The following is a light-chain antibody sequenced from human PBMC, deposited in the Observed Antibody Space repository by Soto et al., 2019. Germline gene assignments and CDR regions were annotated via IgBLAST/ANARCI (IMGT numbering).Light chain of an antibody. CDR2: DVS. Sequence: QSALTQPRSVSGSPGQSVTISCTGTSSDVGGYNYVSWYQQHPGKAPKLMIYDVSKWPSGVPDRFSGSKSGNTASLTISGLQAEDEAGYYCCSYSGSYTWVFGGGTTLTVL. CDR3: CSYSGSYTWV. J-gene: IGLJ3*02. V-gene: IGLV2-11*01. CDR1: SSDVGGYNY.